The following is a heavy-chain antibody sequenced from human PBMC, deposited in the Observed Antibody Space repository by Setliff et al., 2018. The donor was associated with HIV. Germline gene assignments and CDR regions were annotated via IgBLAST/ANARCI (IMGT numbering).Heavy chain of an antibody. CDR1: GFTFSSYG. D-gene: IGHD6-19*01. CDR3: AKDILGMPVAGGFDY. CDR2: IRYDGSNK. V-gene: IGHV3-30*02. J-gene: IGHJ4*02. Sequence: GGSLRLSCAASGFTFSSYGMHWVRQAPGKGLEWVAFIRYDGSNKYYDDSVRGRFTISRDKSGTTVYLQLKRLRVEDTAIYFCAKDILGMPVAGGFDYWGPGTLVTVSS.